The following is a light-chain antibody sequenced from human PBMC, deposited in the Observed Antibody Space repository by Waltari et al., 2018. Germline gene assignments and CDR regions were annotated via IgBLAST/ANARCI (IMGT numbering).Light chain of an antibody. CDR3: QTWGTGIRV. CDR2: VDSDGSH. J-gene: IGLJ3*02. V-gene: IGLV4-69*01. CDR1: SGHSSFV. Sequence: QLVLTQSPSASAPLGASVKLTCTLSSGHSSFVIAWLQQQPEKGPRYLMKVDSDGSHSKGDGIPDRFSGSSSGAERYLTISSLQSEDEADYYCQTWGTGIRVFGGGTKLTVL.